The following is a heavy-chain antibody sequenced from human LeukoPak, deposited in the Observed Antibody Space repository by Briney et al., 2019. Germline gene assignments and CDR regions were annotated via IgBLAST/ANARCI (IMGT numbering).Heavy chain of an antibody. D-gene: IGHD3-22*01. J-gene: IGHJ4*02. CDR3: VVWGDDSSGHRFDH. V-gene: IGHV3-74*01. CDR2: ISTYGSRR. CDR1: GFAFNSYW. Sequence: GGSLRLSCAASGFAFNSYWMHWVRQAPGKGLLWVSRISTYGSRRHYSNSLQGRLTISRDHTKNMLYLQMICLRAADTAVYYCVVWGDDSSGHRFDHWGQGTLVTVSS.